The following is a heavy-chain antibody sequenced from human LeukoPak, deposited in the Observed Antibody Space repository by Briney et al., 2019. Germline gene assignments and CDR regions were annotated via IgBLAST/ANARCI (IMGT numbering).Heavy chain of an antibody. CDR2: VSSSSSYI. J-gene: IGHJ4*02. V-gene: IGHV3-21*01. CDR3: ARGYSGSYLPDY. Sequence: PGGSLRLSCAASGFTLSSYSMNWVRQAPGKGLEWVSSVSSSSSYIYYADSVKGRFTISRDNAKNSLDLQMNSLRAEDTAVYYFARGYSGSYLPDYWGQGTLVTVSS. CDR1: GFTLSSYS. D-gene: IGHD1-26*01.